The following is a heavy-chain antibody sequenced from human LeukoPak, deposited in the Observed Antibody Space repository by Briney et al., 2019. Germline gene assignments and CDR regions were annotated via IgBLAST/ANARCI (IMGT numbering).Heavy chain of an antibody. D-gene: IGHD3-9*01. V-gene: IGHV4-31*03. CDR2: IYYSGST. CDR3: ARYVLLRYFDLAGIP. J-gene: IGHJ5*02. CDR1: GGSISSGDYY. Sequence: SETLSLTCSVSGGSISSGDYYWSWIRQHPGKGLEWIGYIYYSGSTYYNPSLKSRVTISVDTSKNQFSLKLRSVTAADTAVYYCARYVLLRYFDLAGIPWGQGTLVTVSS.